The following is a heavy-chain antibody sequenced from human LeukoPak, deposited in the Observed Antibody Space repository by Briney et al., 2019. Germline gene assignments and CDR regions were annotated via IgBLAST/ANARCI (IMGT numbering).Heavy chain of an antibody. J-gene: IGHJ4*02. CDR2: ISWNSGSI. D-gene: IGHD5-18*01. CDR3: AKDIGSRGYSYGYLDY. Sequence: GGSLRLSCAASGFTFDDYAMPWVRQAPGKGLEWVSGISWNSGSIGYADSVKGRFTISRDNAKNSLYLQMNSLRAEDTALYYCAKDIGSRGYSYGYLDYWGQGTLVTVSS. CDR1: GFTFDDYA. V-gene: IGHV3-9*01.